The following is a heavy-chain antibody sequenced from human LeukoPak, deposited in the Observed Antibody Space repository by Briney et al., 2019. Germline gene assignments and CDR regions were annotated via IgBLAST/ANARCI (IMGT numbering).Heavy chain of an antibody. J-gene: IGHJ4*02. V-gene: IGHV4-39*01. CDR2: IYYSGST. D-gene: IGHD3-10*01. CDR3: ASYGSGSYYPPNFLDY. CDR1: GGSISSSSYY. Sequence: SETLSLTCTVSGGSISSSSYYWGWIRQPQGKGLEWIGSIYYSGSTYYNPSLKSRVTISVDTSKNQFSLKLSSVTAADTAVYYCASYGSGSYYPPNFLDYWGQGTLVTVSS.